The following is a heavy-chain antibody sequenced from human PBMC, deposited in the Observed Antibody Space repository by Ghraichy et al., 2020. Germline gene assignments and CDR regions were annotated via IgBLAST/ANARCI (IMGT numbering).Heavy chain of an antibody. V-gene: IGHV4-31*03. D-gene: IGHD5-12*01. Sequence: SETLSLTCTVSGGSISSGGYYWSWIRQHPGKGLEWIGYIYYSGSTYYNPSLKSRVTISVDTSKNQFSLKLSSVTAADTAVYYCARDYSGYDPVGAGFDPWGQGTLVTVSS. CDR2: IYYSGST. J-gene: IGHJ5*02. CDR1: GGSISSGGYY. CDR3: ARDYSGYDPVGAGFDP.